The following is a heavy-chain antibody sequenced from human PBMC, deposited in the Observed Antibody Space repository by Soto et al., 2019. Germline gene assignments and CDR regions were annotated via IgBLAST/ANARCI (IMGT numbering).Heavy chain of an antibody. D-gene: IGHD6-13*01. CDR2: IYYSGST. CDR1: GGSISSYY. Sequence: SETLSLTCTVSGGSISSYYWSWIRQPPGRGLEWIGYIYYSGSTNYNPSLKSRVTISVDTSKNQFSLKLSSVTAADTAVYYCARRYSSSFDYWGQGTLVTVSS. CDR3: ARRYSSSFDY. V-gene: IGHV4-59*08. J-gene: IGHJ4*02.